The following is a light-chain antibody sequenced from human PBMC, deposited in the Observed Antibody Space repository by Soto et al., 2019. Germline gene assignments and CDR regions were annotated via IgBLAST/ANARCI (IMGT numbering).Light chain of an antibody. J-gene: IGKJ4*01. V-gene: IGKV4-1*01. CDR1: QSVLSNTNNKEY. Sequence: DIVMTQSPDSLAVTLGERAAINCKSSQSVLSNTNNKEYLAWYQQRPGQPPHLLIYWAYTRDSGVHDRFSGSGSGTDFTLTIRSLQPEDVAVYYCQQYYNFPLTFGGGTKVDIK. CDR2: WAY. CDR3: QQYYNFPLT.